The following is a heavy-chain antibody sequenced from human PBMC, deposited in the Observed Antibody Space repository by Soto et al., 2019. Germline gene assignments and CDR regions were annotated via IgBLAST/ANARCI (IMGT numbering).Heavy chain of an antibody. V-gene: IGHV1-18*01. J-gene: IGHJ4*02. CDR2: ISAYNGNT. CDR1: GYTFTSYG. D-gene: IGHD2-2*01. Sequence: ASVKVSCKASGYTFTSYGISWVRQAPGQGLEWMGWISAYNGNTNYSQKLQGRVTITTDTSTSTAYMELSRLRSEDTAVYYCASAYSSSNVDYRGQRTLVTVSS. CDR3: ASAYSSSNVDY.